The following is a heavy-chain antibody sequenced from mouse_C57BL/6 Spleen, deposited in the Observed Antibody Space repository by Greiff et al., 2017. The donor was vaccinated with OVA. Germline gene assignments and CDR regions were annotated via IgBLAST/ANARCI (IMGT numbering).Heavy chain of an antibody. J-gene: IGHJ4*01. D-gene: IGHD2-2*01. V-gene: IGHV3-6*01. Sequence: EVKLMESGPGLVKPSQSLSLTCSVTGYSITSGYYWNWIRQFPGNKLEWMGYISYDGSNNYNPSLKNRISITRDTSKNQFFLKLNSVTTESTSTYSCAKTDYYGYHYDDSYAMDYWGQGTSVTVSS. CDR1: GYSITSGYY. CDR2: ISYDGSN. CDR3: AKTDYYGYHYDDSYAMDY.